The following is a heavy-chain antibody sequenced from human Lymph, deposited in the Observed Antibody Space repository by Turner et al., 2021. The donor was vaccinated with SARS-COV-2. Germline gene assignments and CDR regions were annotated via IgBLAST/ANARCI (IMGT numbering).Heavy chain of an antibody. J-gene: IGHJ6*02. D-gene: IGHD2-15*01. V-gene: IGHV1-24*01. CDR3: ATVLCTGSSCYYYGMDV. CDR2: FDPEDGEI. CDR1: GYTLTELS. Sequence: QVQLVQSGAEVKKPGASVKVSCKVSGYTLTELSMHWVRQAPGKGLEWMGGFDPEDGEIIYEQKFQGRVTMTEDTSTDTAYMELSSLRSEDTAVYYCATVLCTGSSCYYYGMDVWGQGTTVTVSS.